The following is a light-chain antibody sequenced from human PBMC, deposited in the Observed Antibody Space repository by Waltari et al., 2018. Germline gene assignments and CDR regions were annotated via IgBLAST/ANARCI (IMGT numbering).Light chain of an antibody. V-gene: IGKV1-5*03. CDR3: QQYNSYSG. J-gene: IGKJ1*01. CDR1: QSISSW. CDR2: KAS. Sequence: DIQMTQSPSTLSASVGDRVPITCRASQSISSWLAWYQQKPGKAPKLLIYKASSLESGVPSRFSGSGSGTEFTLTISSLQPDDFATYYCQQYNSYSGFGQGTKVEIK.